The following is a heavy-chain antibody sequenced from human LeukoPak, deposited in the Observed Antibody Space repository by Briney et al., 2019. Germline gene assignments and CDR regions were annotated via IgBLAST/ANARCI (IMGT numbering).Heavy chain of an antibody. Sequence: ASVKVSCKASGYTFTDYYMHWLRQAPGRGLEWLGWFNPNSGATNDAQKFQGRISMTRDTSISTAYMELRSLRSDDTAVYYCARDRRSLGGYYYYAMDVWGQGTTVTVSS. D-gene: IGHD3-3*01. CDR3: ARDRRSLGGYYYYAMDV. CDR1: GYTFTDYY. CDR2: FNPNSGAT. J-gene: IGHJ6*02. V-gene: IGHV1-2*02.